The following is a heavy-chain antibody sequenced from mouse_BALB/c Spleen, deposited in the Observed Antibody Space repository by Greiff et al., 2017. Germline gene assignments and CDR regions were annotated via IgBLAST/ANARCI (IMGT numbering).Heavy chain of an antibody. J-gene: IGHJ4*01. CDR2: ISSGGGST. D-gene: IGHD2-13*01. V-gene: IGHV5-12-1*01. CDR3: ARHIDYFYAMDY. CDR1: GFAFSSYD. Sequence: EVKLVESGGGLVKPGGSLKLPCAASGFAFSSYDMSWVRQTPEKRLEWVAYISSGGGSTYYPDTVKGRFTISRDNAKNTLYLQMSSLKSEDTAMYYCARHIDYFYAMDYWGQGTSVTVSS.